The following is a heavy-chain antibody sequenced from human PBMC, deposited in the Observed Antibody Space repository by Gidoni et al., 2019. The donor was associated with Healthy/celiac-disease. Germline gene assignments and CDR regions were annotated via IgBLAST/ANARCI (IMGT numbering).Heavy chain of an antibody. V-gene: IGHV4-59*01. J-gene: IGHJ4*02. CDR3: ARLYGDSLDY. CDR2: IYYSGST. CDR1: GGSISSYY. D-gene: IGHD4-17*01. Sequence: QVQLQESGPGLVKPSETLSLTCTVSGGSISSYYWSWIRQPPGKGLEWIGYIYYSGSTNYNPSLKSRVTISVDTSKNQFSLKLSSVTAADTAVYYCARLYGDSLDYWGQGTLVTVSS.